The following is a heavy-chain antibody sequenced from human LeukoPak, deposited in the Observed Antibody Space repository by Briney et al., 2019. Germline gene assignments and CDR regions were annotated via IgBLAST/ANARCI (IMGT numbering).Heavy chain of an antibody. Sequence: GGSLRLSCAASGFTFSNYWMSWVRQAPGKGLEWVANIKQDGSEKYYVDSVKGRFTISRDNAKNSLYLQMNSLRAEDTAVYYCARDLSGSYLDVWGKGTTVTVSS. V-gene: IGHV3-7*01. CDR1: GFTFSNYW. D-gene: IGHD1-26*01. CDR3: ARDLSGSYLDV. CDR2: IKQDGSEK. J-gene: IGHJ6*03.